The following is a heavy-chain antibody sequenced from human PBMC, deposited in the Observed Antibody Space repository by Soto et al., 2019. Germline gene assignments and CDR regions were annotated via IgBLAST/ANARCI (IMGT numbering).Heavy chain of an antibody. CDR2: INAGNGNT. CDR1: GYTFTSYA. V-gene: IGHV1-3*01. J-gene: IGHJ6*02. Sequence: ASVKVSCKASGYTFTSYAVHWVRQAPGQRLEWMGWINAGNGNTKYSQKFQGRVTITSDTSASTAYMKLSSLRAEDTAVYFCARDSSSGWPERLYYYYGMDVWGQGTTVTVSS. D-gene: IGHD6-19*01. CDR3: ARDSSSGWPERLYYYYGMDV.